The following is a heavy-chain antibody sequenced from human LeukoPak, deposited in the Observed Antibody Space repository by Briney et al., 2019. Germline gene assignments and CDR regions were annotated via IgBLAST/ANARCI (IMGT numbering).Heavy chain of an antibody. CDR1: GFTFSSYG. CDR2: IRYDGSNK. J-gene: IGHJ6*03. Sequence: GGSLRLSCAASGFTFSSYGMHWVRQAPGKGLEWVAFIRYDGSNKYYADSVKGRFTISRDNSKNTLYLQMNSLRAEDTAVYYCAKDRITGSQGDYYYYMDVWGKGTTVTVSS. V-gene: IGHV3-30*02. CDR3: AKDRITGSQGDYYYYMDV. D-gene: IGHD1-20*01.